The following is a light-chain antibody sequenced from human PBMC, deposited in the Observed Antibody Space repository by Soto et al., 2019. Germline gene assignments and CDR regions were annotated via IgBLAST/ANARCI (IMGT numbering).Light chain of an antibody. CDR2: NAS. J-gene: IGKJ4*01. CDR3: QKYSFSPVT. V-gene: IGKV1-5*03. CDR1: QSISSG. Sequence: DIQMTQSPSTLSASVGDRVTITCRASQSISSGLAWYQQKPGKAPKLLIYNASSLESAVPTRFGGSGSGTEFTLTISSLQPDDVATYHCQKYSFSPVTLGGGTPVEIK.